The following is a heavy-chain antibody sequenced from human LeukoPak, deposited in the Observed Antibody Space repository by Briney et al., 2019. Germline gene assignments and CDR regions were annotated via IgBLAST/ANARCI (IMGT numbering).Heavy chain of an antibody. J-gene: IGHJ4*02. V-gene: IGHV1-24*01. CDR2: FDPEDGET. CDR3: ATEIEYSYGFTPL. CDR1: VYTLTELS. Sequence: ASVTVSCTVSVYTLTELSMHWVRQAPGKGLEWMGGFDPEDGETIYAQKFQGRVTMTEDTSTDTAYMELSSLRSEDTAVYYCATEIEYSYGFTPLWGQGTLVTVSS. D-gene: IGHD5-18*01.